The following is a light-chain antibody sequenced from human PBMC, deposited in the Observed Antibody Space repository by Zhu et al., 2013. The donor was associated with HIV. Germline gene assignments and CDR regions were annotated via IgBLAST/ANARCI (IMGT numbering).Light chain of an antibody. Sequence: DIVMTQSPDSLVLSLGERATINCKSSQSVLYNSNNKNYLAWYQQKAGQPPNLLIYWAFTRQSGVPDRFSGSGSGTDFTLTISSLQADDVAVYYCQQFYTTPYTFGQGTKVEIK. CDR1: QSVLYNSNNKNY. CDR3: QQFYTTPYT. J-gene: IGKJ2*01. CDR2: WAF. V-gene: IGKV4-1*01.